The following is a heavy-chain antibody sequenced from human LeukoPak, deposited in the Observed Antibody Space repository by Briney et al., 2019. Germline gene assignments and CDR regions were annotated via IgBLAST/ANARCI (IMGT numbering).Heavy chain of an antibody. V-gene: IGHV3-30*02. CDR3: ARDGSGGRPRPATFDI. CDR2: IRYDGSNK. CDR1: GFTFSSYG. J-gene: IGHJ3*02. D-gene: IGHD3-10*01. Sequence: GGSLRLSCAASGFTFSSYGMHWVRQAPGKGLEWVAFIRYDGSNKYYADSVKGRFTISRDNAKNSLYLQMNRLRAEDTAVYYCARDGSGGRPRPATFDIWGQGTMVTVSS.